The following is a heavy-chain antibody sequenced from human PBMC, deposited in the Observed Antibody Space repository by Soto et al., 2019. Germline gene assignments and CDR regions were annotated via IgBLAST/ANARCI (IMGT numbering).Heavy chain of an antibody. J-gene: IGHJ3*02. CDR1: GGSISSYY. CDR3: AREGHDYVWGSYRYRGAFDI. V-gene: IGHV4-59*01. Sequence: SETLSLTCTVSGGSISSYYWSWIRQPPGKGLEWIGYIYYSGSTNYNPSLKSRVTISVDTSKNQFSLKLSSVTAADTAVYYCAREGHDYVWGSYRYRGAFDIWGQGTMVTVSS. CDR2: IYYSGST. D-gene: IGHD3-16*02.